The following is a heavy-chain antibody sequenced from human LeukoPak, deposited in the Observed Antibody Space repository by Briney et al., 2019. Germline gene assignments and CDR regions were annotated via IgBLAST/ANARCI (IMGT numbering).Heavy chain of an antibody. CDR3: ARIWAASSSSWRVFDH. V-gene: IGHV4-39*01. Sequence: PSETLSLTCTVSGGSISSSSYYWGWIRQPPGKGLEWIGSIYYSGSTYYNPSLKSRVTISVDTSKNQFSLKLSSVTAADTAVYYCARIWAASSSSWRVFDHWGQGTLVTVSS. J-gene: IGHJ4*02. CDR1: GGSISSSSYY. CDR2: IYYSGST. D-gene: IGHD6-13*01.